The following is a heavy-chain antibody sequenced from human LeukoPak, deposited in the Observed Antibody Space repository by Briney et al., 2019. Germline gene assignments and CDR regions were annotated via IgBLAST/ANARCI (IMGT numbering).Heavy chain of an antibody. CDR1: GGSFSGYY. CDR2: INHSGST. Sequence: SETLSLTCAVYGGSFSGYYWSWIRQPPGKGLEWIGEINHSGSTNYNPSLKSRATISVDTSKNQFSLKLSSVTAADTAVYYCARERIQLWSVKKMVFDYWGQGTLVTVSS. J-gene: IGHJ4*02. V-gene: IGHV4-34*01. CDR3: ARERIQLWSVKKMVFDY. D-gene: IGHD5-18*01.